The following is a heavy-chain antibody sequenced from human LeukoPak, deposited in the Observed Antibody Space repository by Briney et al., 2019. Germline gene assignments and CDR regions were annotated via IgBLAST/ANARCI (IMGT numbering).Heavy chain of an antibody. V-gene: IGHV3-21*01. Sequence: GGSLRLSCAASGFTFSSYSMNWVRQAPGKGLEWVSSISSSSSYIYYADSVEGRFTISRDNAKNSLYLQMNSLRAEDAAVYYCARAELVPGKNWFDPWGQGTLVTVSS. D-gene: IGHD6-13*01. CDR1: GFTFSSYS. J-gene: IGHJ5*02. CDR2: ISSSSSYI. CDR3: ARAELVPGKNWFDP.